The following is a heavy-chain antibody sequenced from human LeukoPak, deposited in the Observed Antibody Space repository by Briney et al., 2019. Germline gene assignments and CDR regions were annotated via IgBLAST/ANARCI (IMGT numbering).Heavy chain of an antibody. CDR2: INHSGST. J-gene: IGHJ4*02. CDR3: AGRGYCSGDTCPPGY. D-gene: IGHD2-15*01. V-gene: IGHV4-34*01. Sequence: SETLSLTCAVYGGSFSDYYGSWIRQPPGKGLEWIGEINHSGSTNYNPSLKSRVTMSVDTSKSQFSLKLSSVTAADTAVYFCAGRGYCSGDTCPPGYWGQGTLVTVSS. CDR1: GGSFSDYY.